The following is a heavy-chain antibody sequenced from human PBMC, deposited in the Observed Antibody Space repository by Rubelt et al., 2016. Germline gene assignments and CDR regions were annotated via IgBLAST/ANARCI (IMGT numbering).Heavy chain of an antibody. CDR1: GYTFTSYG. CDR2: ISAYNGNT. Sequence: QVQLVQSGAEVKKPGASVKVSCKASGYTFTSYGISWVRQAPGQGLEWMGWISAYNGNTNYAQKLQGRVTIIADESTSTSYMDLSSLRSDDTAMYFCARGYCSSANCLFNWFDPWGQGTLVTVSS. V-gene: IGHV1-18*01. D-gene: IGHD2-2*01. J-gene: IGHJ5*02. CDR3: ARGYCSSANCLFNWFDP.